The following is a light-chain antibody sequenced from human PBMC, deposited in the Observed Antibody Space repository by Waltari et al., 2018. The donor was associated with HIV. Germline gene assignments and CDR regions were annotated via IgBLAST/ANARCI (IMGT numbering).Light chain of an antibody. CDR1: QSVPANY. CDR2: AAS. J-gene: IGKJ3*01. Sequence: EIVLTQSPGTLSLSPGERVTLSCRASQSVPANYVAWYQQKPAQAPRLLIYAASSRATGIPDRFSGGGSGTDFTLTINSLEPKDFAVYFCQQYGSSLFTFGPGTKVDLK. CDR3: QQYGSSLFT. V-gene: IGKV3-20*01.